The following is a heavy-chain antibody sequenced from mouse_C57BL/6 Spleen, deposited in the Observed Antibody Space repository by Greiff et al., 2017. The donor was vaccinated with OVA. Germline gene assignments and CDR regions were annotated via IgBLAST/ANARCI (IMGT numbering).Heavy chain of an antibody. D-gene: IGHD1-1*01. CDR3: ARGKYGSSANFDY. J-gene: IGHJ2*01. CDR1: GYTFTSYW. Sequence: QVQLQQPGAELVKPGASVKLSCKASGYTFTSYWMHWVKQRPGQGLEWIGMIHPNSGSTNYNEKFKSKATLTVDKSSSTAYMQLSSLTSEDSAVYYCARGKYGSSANFDYWGQGTTLTVSS. CDR2: IHPNSGST. V-gene: IGHV1-64*01.